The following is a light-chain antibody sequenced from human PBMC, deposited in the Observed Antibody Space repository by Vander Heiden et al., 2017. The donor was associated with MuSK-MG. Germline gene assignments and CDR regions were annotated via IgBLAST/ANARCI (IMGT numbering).Light chain of an antibody. Sequence: SSELTQVPAVSVALGQTVRTTCQGDSLRTYYVAWFQQKPAQAPLLLIYGKNNRHSGIPDRFSGSKSGDTASFTITGAQAEDEADYYCNSRKSSNNHVIFGGGTKLTVL. CDR1: SLRTYY. CDR2: GKN. V-gene: IGLV3-19*01. J-gene: IGLJ2*01. CDR3: NSRKSSNNHVI.